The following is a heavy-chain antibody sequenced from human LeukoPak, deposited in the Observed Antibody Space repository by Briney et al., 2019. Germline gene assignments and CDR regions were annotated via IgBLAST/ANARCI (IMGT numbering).Heavy chain of an antibody. V-gene: IGHV4-34*01. CDR1: GGSFSGYY. D-gene: IGHD2-8*02. CDR2: INHSGST. Sequence: SETLSLTCAVYGGSFSGYYWSWIRQPPGKGLEWIGEINHSGSTNYNPSLKSRVTISVDTSKNQFSLKLSSVTAADTAVYYCARYRYCGHRGYNWFDPWGQGTLVTVSS. CDR3: ARYRYCGHRGYNWFDP. J-gene: IGHJ5*02.